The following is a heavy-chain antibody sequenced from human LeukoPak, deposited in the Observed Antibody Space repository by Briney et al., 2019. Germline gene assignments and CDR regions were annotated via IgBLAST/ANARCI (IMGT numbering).Heavy chain of an antibody. D-gene: IGHD3-9*01. Sequence: PGGSLRLSCAASGFTFSTYTMNWVRQAPGKGLEWVSSISSSSASILYADSVKGRFTISRDNAKNSLFLQMNSLRAEDTAVYYCARVDYDVSSGYQTYFDYWGQGTLVTVSS. CDR3: ARVDYDVSSGYQTYFDY. V-gene: IGHV3-21*01. CDR2: ISSSSASI. J-gene: IGHJ4*02. CDR1: GFTFSTYT.